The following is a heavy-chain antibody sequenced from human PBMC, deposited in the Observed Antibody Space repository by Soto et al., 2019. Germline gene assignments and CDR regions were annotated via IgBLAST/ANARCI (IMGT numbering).Heavy chain of an antibody. CDR2: ISYDGSNK. Sequence: QVQLVESGGGVVQPGRSLRLSCAASGFTFNSYAMHWVRQAPGKGLEWVAVISYDGSNKYYADSVKGRFTISRDNSKNTLYLQMNSLRAEDTAVYYCARDHRRWLQLLGYWGQGTLVTVSS. D-gene: IGHD5-12*01. J-gene: IGHJ4*02. CDR1: GFTFNSYA. V-gene: IGHV3-30-3*01. CDR3: ARDHRRWLQLLGY.